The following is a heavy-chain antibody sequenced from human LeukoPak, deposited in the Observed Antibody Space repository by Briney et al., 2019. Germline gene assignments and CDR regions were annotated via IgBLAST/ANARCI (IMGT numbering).Heavy chain of an antibody. CDR3: AKATAAYSSGWYGDY. CDR1: GFTFSSYG. Sequence: PGGSLRLSCAASGFTFSSYGMSWGRQAPGKGLGGVSYFCGSGGSTYYADSVKGRFTISRDNSKNTLYLQMNSLRAEDTAVYYCAKATAAYSSGWYGDYWGQGTLVTVSS. CDR2: FCGSGGST. D-gene: IGHD6-19*01. V-gene: IGHV3-23*01. J-gene: IGHJ4*02.